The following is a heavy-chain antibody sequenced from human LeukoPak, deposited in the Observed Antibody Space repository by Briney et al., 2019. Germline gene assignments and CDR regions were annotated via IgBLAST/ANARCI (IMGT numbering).Heavy chain of an antibody. CDR2: IYTSGST. D-gene: IGHD3-22*01. V-gene: IGHV4-4*07. CDR1: GGSISSYY. Sequence: PSETLSLTCTVSGGSISSYYWSWIRQPAGKGLEWIGRIYTSGSTNYNPSLKSRVTMSVDTSKNQFSLKLSSVTAADTAVYYCARDREGYYYASRGYYFDYWGQGTLVTVSS. J-gene: IGHJ4*02. CDR3: ARDREGYYYASRGYYFDY.